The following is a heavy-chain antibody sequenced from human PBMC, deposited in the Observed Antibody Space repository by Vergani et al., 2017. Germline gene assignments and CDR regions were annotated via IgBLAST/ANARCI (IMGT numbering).Heavy chain of an antibody. V-gene: IGHV4-34*01. CDR2: INHSGST. J-gene: IGHJ3*02. D-gene: IGHD5-24*01. Sequence: QVQLQQWGAGLLKPSETLSLTCAVYGGSFSGYYWSWIRQPPGKGLEWIGEINHSGSTNYNPSLKSRVTISVDTSKNQFSLKLSSVTAADTAVYYCAREMGPFAAFDIWGQGTMVTVSS. CDR1: GGSFSGYY. CDR3: AREMGPFAAFDI.